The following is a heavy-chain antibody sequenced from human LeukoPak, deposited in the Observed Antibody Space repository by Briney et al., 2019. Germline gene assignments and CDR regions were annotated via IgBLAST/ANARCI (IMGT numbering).Heavy chain of an antibody. D-gene: IGHD6-19*01. CDR1: GGSISSYY. CDR3: ARVPVASASFDI. Sequence: SETLSLTWTVSGGSISSYYWSWIRQPQGKGLEWIGYIYYSGSTNYNPSLKSRVTISVDTSKNQFSLKLSSVTAADTAVYYCARVPVASASFDIWGQGTMVTVSS. CDR2: IYYSGST. J-gene: IGHJ3*02. V-gene: IGHV4-59*01.